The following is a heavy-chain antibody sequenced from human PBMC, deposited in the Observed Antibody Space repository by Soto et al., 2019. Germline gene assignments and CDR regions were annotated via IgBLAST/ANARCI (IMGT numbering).Heavy chain of an antibody. CDR3: ARLSGSYQDY. Sequence: EVQLVESGGGLVQPGGSLRLSCASSGFTFSSCSMNWVRQAPGKGLEWVSFISGSGDTIYFADSLKGRFTISRDNAKNSLYLQMNSLRAEDTAVYYCARLSGSYQDYWGQGTLVTVSS. J-gene: IGHJ4*02. CDR1: GFTFSSCS. CDR2: ISGSGDTI. V-gene: IGHV3-48*04. D-gene: IGHD1-26*01.